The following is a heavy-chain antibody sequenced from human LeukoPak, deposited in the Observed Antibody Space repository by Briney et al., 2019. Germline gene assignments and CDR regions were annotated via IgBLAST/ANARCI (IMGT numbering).Heavy chain of an antibody. V-gene: IGHV4-34*01. CDR1: GGSFSGYY. CDR2: INHSGRT. D-gene: IGHD1-7*01. Sequence: SETLSLTCAVYGGSFSGYYWSWIRQPPGKGLEWIGEINHSGRTNYNPSLKSRVTISVDTSKNQFSLKLSSVTAADTAIYYCAKDEGTTPFYYYYMDVWGKGTSVTVSS. J-gene: IGHJ6*03. CDR3: AKDEGTTPFYYYYMDV.